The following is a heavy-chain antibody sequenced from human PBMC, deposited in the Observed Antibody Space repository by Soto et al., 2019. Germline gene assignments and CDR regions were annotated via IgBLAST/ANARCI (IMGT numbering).Heavy chain of an antibody. J-gene: IGHJ6*02. CDR1: GYTFTSYA. V-gene: IGHV1-3*01. Sequence: GASVKVSCKASGYTFTSYAMHWVRQAPGQRLEWMGWINAGNGNTKYSQKFQGRVTITRDTSASTAYMELSSLRSEDTAVYYCARIVVAGTKGYYYYGMDVWGQGKTVTV. CDR3: ARIVVAGTKGYYYYGMDV. CDR2: INAGNGNT. D-gene: IGHD6-19*01.